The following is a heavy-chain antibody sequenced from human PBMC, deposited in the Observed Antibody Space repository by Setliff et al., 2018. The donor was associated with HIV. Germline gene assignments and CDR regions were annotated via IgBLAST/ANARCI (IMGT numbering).Heavy chain of an antibody. CDR1: GYNFTGHF. V-gene: IGHV1-2*02. CDR2: IDPNTGDT. CDR3: VKADVLLCDF. D-gene: IGHD3-16*01. Sequence: GASVKVSCKTSGYNFTGHFLHWVRQAPGQGLEWMGYIDPNTGDTNYAQKFQGRVTFSTDTSVSTAYVELERLSSDDTAIYYCVKADVLLCDFWGPGTLVTVSS. J-gene: IGHJ4*02.